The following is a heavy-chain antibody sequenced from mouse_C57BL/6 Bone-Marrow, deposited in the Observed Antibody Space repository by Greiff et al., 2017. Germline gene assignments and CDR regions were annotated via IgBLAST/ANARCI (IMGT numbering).Heavy chain of an antibody. J-gene: IGHJ4*01. CDR1: GYTFTGYW. CDR2: ILPGSGST. V-gene: IGHV1-9*01. Sequence: VKLQESGAELMKPGASVKLSCKATGYTFTGYWIEWVKQRPGHGLEWIGEILPGSGSTNYNEKFKGKATFTADTSSNTAYMQLSSLTTEDSAIYYCARTGYYGSSSYYAMDYWGQGTSVTVSS. D-gene: IGHD1-1*01. CDR3: ARTGYYGSSSYYAMDY.